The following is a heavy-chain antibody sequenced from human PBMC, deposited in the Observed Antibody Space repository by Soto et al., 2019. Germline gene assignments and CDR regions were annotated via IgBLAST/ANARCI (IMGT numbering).Heavy chain of an antibody. CDR2: ISSSSSYI. CDR1: GFTFSGYS. CDR3: ARGTADYYDSSGYFDC. J-gene: IGHJ4*02. V-gene: IGHV3-21*01. Sequence: GGSLRLSCAASGFTFSGYSMNWVRQAPGKGLEWVSSISSSSSYIYYADSVKGRVTISRDNAKNSLILQMNRLRAEDTAVYYCARGTADYYDSSGYFDCWGQGTLVTVS. D-gene: IGHD3-22*01.